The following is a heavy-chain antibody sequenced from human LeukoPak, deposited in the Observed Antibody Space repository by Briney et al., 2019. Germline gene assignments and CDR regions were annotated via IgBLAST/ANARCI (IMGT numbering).Heavy chain of an antibody. CDR1: GGSFSGYY. V-gene: IGHV4-34*01. CDR3: ARGLWKCSGGSCYPLNWFDP. J-gene: IGHJ5*02. D-gene: IGHD2-15*01. CDR2: INHSGST. Sequence: PETLSLTCAVYGGSFSGYYWSWIRQPPGKGLEWIGEINHSGSTNYNPSLKSRVTISVDTSKNQFSLKLSSVTAADTAVYYCARGLWKCSGGSCYPLNWFDPWGQGTLVTVSS.